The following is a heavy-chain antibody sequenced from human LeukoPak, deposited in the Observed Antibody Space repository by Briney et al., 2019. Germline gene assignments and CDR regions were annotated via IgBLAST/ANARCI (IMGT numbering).Heavy chain of an antibody. V-gene: IGHV4-39*01. CDR3: ARPVLRYFDWLPNGMDV. D-gene: IGHD3-9*01. CDR2: IYYSGST. Sequence: PSETLSLTCTVSGGSISSSSYYWGWIRQPPGKGLEWIGSIYYSGSTYYNPSLKSRVTISVDTSKNQFSLKLSSVTAADTAVYYCARPVLRYFDWLPNGMDVRGQGTTVTVSS. CDR1: GGSISSSSYY. J-gene: IGHJ6*02.